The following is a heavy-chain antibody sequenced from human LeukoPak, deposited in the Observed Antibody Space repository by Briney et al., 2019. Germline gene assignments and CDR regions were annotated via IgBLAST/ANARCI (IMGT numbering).Heavy chain of an antibody. J-gene: IGHJ4*02. CDR2: ISAYNGNT. CDR3: ARSLPYYSDYVAAREFDY. D-gene: IGHD4-11*01. CDR1: GYTFTSYG. V-gene: IGHV1-18*01. Sequence: ASVKVSCKASGYTFTSYGISWVRQAPGQGLEWMGWISAYNGNTNYAQKLQGRVTMTTDTSTSTAYMELRSLRSDDTAVYYCARSLPYYSDYVAAREFDYWGQGTLVTVSS.